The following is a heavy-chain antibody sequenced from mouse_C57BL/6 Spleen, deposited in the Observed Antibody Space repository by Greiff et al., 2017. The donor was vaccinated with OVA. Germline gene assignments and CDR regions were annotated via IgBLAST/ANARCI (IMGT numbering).Heavy chain of an antibody. V-gene: IGHV10-1*01. CDR1: GFSFNTYA. Sequence: EVQLQQSGGGLVQPKGSLKLSCAASGFSFNTYAMNWVRQAPGKGLEWVARIRSKSNNYATYYADSVKDRFTISRDDSESMLYLQMNNLKTEDTAMYYCVRVYGYDNAMDYWGQGTSVTVSS. J-gene: IGHJ4*01. CDR3: VRVYGYDNAMDY. D-gene: IGHD2-2*01. CDR2: IRSKSNNYAT.